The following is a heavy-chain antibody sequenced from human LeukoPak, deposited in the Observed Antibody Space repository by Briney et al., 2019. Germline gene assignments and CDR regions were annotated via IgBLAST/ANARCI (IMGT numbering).Heavy chain of an antibody. CDR1: GFTFSSYA. CDR3: ASDRGSRADFPHY. Sequence: GGSLRLSCAASGFTFSSYAMHWVRQAPGKGLEWVAVISYDGSNKYYADSVKGRFTNSRDNSKNTLYLQMNSLRAEDTAVYYCASDRGSRADFPHYWGQGTLVTVSS. J-gene: IGHJ4*02. V-gene: IGHV3-30-3*01. D-gene: IGHD2-2*01. CDR2: ISYDGSNK.